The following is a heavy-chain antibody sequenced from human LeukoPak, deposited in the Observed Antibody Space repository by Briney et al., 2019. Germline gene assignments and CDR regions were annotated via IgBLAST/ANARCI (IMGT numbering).Heavy chain of an antibody. CDR1: GFSFINHG. J-gene: IGHJ6*03. Sequence: GGSLRLSCAASGFSFINHGMNWVRQASGKGLEWVSGIIGSGGTTYYADSVKGRLTITRDNSNNMLYLQMKSLRADDTAVYYCAKAGNYYYYYYMDVWGKGTTVTVSS. D-gene: IGHD4-23*01. CDR3: AKAGNYYYYYYMDV. V-gene: IGHV3-23*01. CDR2: IIGSGGTT.